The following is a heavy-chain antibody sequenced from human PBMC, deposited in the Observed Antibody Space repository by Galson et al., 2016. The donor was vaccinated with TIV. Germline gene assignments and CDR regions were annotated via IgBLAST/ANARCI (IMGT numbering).Heavy chain of an antibody. Sequence: QSGAEVKKPGESLKISCKDSGYNFRSYWIAWVRQMPGKGFEWLGVLFPNDPDIRYSPDFRGLDTMSADKYTSTAYLQCSSLKASDKAIYYCARMSLLGALDVWGQGTMVIVSS. CDR2: LFPNDPDI. CDR1: GYNFRSYW. V-gene: IGHV5-51*03. CDR3: ARMSLLGALDV. D-gene: IGHD3-16*01. J-gene: IGHJ3*01.